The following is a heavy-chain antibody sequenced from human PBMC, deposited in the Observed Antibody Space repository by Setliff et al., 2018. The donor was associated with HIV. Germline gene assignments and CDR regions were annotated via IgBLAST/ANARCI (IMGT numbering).Heavy chain of an antibody. V-gene: IGHV4-61*09. CDR1: GGSISSNSYY. CDR3: ARAPPGIQNDAFDV. J-gene: IGHJ3*01. CDR2: IYTNGRT. Sequence: SETLSLTCTVSGGSISSNSYYWSWIRQPAGKGLEWIGHIYTNGRTNYNPPLKSRVTISVDTSRDQFSLQLTSVTAADTAVYYCARAPPGIQNDAFDVWGQGTMVTVSS.